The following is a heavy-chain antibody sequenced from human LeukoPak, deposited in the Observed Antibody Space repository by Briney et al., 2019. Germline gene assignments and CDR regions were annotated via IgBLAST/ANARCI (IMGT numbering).Heavy chain of an antibody. V-gene: IGHV4-59*01. D-gene: IGHD2-2*01. CDR1: GGSISSYY. CDR3: ARRPDATRDAFDI. CDR2: IYYSGST. Sequence: PSETLSLTCTVSGGSISSYYWSWIRQPPGKGLEWIGYIYYSGSTNYNPSLKSRVTISVDTSKNQFSLKLSSVTAADTAVYYCARRPDATRDAFDIWGQGTMVTVSS. J-gene: IGHJ3*02.